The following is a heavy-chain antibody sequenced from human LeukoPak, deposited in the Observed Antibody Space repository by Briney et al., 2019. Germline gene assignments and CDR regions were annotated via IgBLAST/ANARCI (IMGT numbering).Heavy chain of an antibody. J-gene: IGHJ4*02. CDR3: ASTFHDYGDSSFGY. D-gene: IGHD4-17*01. V-gene: IGHV3-30-3*01. CDR1: GFTFSSYA. CDR2: ISYDGSNK. Sequence: GGSLRLSCAASGFTFSSYAMHWVRQAPGKGLEWVAVISYDGSNKYYADSVKGRFTISRDNSKNTLYLQMNSLRAEDTAVYYCASTFHDYGDSSFGYWGQGTLVTVSS.